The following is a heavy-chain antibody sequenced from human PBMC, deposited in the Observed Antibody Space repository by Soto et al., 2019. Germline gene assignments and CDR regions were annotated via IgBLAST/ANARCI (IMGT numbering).Heavy chain of an antibody. CDR3: AKPVRRYCSSTSCSFDY. D-gene: IGHD2-2*01. J-gene: IGHJ4*02. CDR2: IKQDGSEK. Sequence: GSLRLSCAASGFTFSSYWMSWVRQAPGKGLEWVANIKQDGSEKYYVDSVKGRFTISRDNAKNSLYLQMNSLRAEDTAVYYCAKPVRRYCSSTSCSFDYWGELPLVTVSS. CDR1: GFTFSSYW. V-gene: IGHV3-7*01.